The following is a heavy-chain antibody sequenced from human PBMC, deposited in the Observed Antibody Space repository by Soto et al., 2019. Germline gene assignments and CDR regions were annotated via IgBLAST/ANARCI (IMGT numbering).Heavy chain of an antibody. J-gene: IGHJ5*02. CDR1: GYTFTTFW. Sequence: GESLKISCTGFGYTFTTFWISWVRQMPGKGLEWMGRIDPGDTYATYSPAFQGHVTISADKATSTAYLQWSSLKASDTAMYFCARDFERSAIAPWGQGTSVTVYS. V-gene: IGHV5-10-1*01. CDR2: IDPGDTYA. D-gene: IGHD3-9*01. CDR3: ARDFERSAIAP.